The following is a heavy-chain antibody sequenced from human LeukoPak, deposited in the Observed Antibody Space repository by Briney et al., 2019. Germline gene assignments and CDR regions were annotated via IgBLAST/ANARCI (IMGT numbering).Heavy chain of an antibody. CDR2: LSGSGGST. D-gene: IGHD3-3*01. CDR3: AKEEAIFGVVIGFDY. CDR1: GFTFSSYA. Sequence: GGSLRLSCAASGFTFSSYAMNWVRQAPGKGLQWVSALSGSGGSTYYADPVKGRFTISRDNSKNTLYLQMNSLRAEDTAVYYCAKEEAIFGVVIGFDYWGQGTLATVSS. V-gene: IGHV3-23*01. J-gene: IGHJ4*02.